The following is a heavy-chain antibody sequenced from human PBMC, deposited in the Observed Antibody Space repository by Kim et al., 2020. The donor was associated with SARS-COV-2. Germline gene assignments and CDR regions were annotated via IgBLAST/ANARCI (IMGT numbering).Heavy chain of an antibody. CDR1: GFTFSNAW. J-gene: IGHJ4*02. CDR3: TTEESYYGSGSYP. Sequence: GGSLRLSCAASGFTFSNAWMSWVRQAPGKGLEWVGRIKSKTDGGTTDYAAPVKGRFTISRDDSKNTLYLQMNSLKTEDTAVYYCTTEESYYGSGSYPWGQGTLVTVSS. V-gene: IGHV3-15*01. D-gene: IGHD3-10*01. CDR2: IKSKTDGGTT.